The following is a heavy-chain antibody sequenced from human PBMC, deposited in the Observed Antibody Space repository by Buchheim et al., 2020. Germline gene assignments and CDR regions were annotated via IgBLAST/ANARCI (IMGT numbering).Heavy chain of an antibody. D-gene: IGHD3-9*01. J-gene: IGHJ6*02. CDR1: GGSFSGYY. CDR2: INHSGST. Sequence: QVQQQQWGAGLLKPSETLSLTCAVYGGSFSGYYWSWIRQPPGKGLEWIGEINHSGSTNYNPSLKSRVTISVDTSKNQFSLQLSSVTAADTAVYYCAREGIYDILTGYPFYYYYGMDVWGQGTT. CDR3: AREGIYDILTGYPFYYYYGMDV. V-gene: IGHV4-34*01.